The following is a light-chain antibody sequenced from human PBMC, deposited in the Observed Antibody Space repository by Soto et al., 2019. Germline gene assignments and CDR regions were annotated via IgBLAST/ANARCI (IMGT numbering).Light chain of an antibody. CDR1: KLGDKY. Sequence: SSELTQPSSVSVSPGQTASITCSGDKLGDKYVCWYQQKPGQSPVVVIHQDKKRPSGIPERFSGSNSGNTATLTISGTQAMDEADYYCQAWDSSTAYVFGTGTKVTVL. CDR2: QDK. V-gene: IGLV3-1*01. J-gene: IGLJ1*01. CDR3: QAWDSSTAYV.